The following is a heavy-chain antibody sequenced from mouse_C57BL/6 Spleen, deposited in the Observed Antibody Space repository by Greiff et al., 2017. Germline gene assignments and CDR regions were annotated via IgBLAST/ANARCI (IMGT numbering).Heavy chain of an antibody. CDR3: ARRDGNYPLYYAMDY. Sequence: QVQLQQPGAELVKPGASVKMSCKASGYTFTSYWITWVKQRPGQGLAWIGDIYPGSGSTNYNEKFKSKATLTVDTSSSTAYMQLSSLTSEDSAVYYCARRDGNYPLYYAMDYWGQGTSVTVSS. D-gene: IGHD2-1*01. J-gene: IGHJ4*01. CDR1: GYTFTSYW. V-gene: IGHV1-55*01. CDR2: IYPGSGST.